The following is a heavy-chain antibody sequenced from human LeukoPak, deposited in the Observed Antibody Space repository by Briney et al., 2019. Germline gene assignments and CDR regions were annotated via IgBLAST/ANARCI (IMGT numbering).Heavy chain of an antibody. Sequence: GGSLRLSCVASGFSFKTYEMNWVRQAPGKGLKWISYISVGGSDEDYADSVKGRFSISRDNAKNSLFLQMNSLRVEDTAVYYCARDVGFNNGWPAWGQGTLVTVSS. CDR3: ARDVGFNNGWPA. CDR1: GFSFKTYE. V-gene: IGHV3-48*03. D-gene: IGHD6-19*01. CDR2: ISVGGSDE. J-gene: IGHJ5*02.